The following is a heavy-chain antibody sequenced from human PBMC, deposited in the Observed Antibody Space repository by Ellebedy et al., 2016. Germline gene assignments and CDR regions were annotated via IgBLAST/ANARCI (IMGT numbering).Heavy chain of an antibody. J-gene: IGHJ4*02. V-gene: IGHV3-23*01. D-gene: IGHD3-10*01. CDR3: ANVGGSGSYYNGY. Sequence: GGSLRLSCAASGFTFSSYAMSWVRQAPGKGLEWVSAISGSGGSTYYADSMKGRFTIPRDNSKNRLYLQVNSLKVEDTATYYCANVGGSGSYYNGYWGLGTLVTVSS. CDR2: ISGSGGST. CDR1: GFTFSSYA.